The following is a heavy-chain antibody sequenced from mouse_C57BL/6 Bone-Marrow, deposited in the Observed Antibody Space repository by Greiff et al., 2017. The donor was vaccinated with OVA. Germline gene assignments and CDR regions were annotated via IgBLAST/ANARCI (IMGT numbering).Heavy chain of an antibody. J-gene: IGHJ3*01. CDR1: GFTFSDFY. CDR3: ARDAYGSSSWFAY. V-gene: IGHV7-1*01. D-gene: IGHD1-1*01. Sequence: EVHLVESGGGLVQSGRSLRLSCATSGFTFSDFYMEWVRQAPGKGLEWIAASRNKANDYTTEYSASVKGRFIVSRDTSQSILYLQMNALRAEDTAIYYCARDAYGSSSWFAYWGQGTLVTVSA. CDR2: SRNKANDYTT.